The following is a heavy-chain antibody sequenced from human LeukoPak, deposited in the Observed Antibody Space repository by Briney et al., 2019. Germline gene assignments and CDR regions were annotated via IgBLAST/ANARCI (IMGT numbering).Heavy chain of an antibody. J-gene: IGHJ6*03. Sequence: GGSLRLSCAASGFTFSSYWMSWVRQAPGKELEWVANIKQDGSEKYYVDSVKGRFTISKDNAKNSLYLQMNSLRAEDTAVYYCARELRDYYYYMDVWGKGTTVTVSS. V-gene: IGHV3-7*01. CDR1: GFTFSSYW. CDR3: ARELRDYYYYMDV. CDR2: IKQDGSEK.